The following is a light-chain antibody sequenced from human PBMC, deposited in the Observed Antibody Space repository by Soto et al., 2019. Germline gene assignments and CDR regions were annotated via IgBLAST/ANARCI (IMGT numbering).Light chain of an antibody. CDR3: QQYHNSPSA. J-gene: IGKJ1*01. CDR1: QSVTSSF. Sequence: EIVLTQSPGTLSLSPGERATLSCRASQSVTSSFLAWYQQKPGQAPRLLIYGASSRATGIPDRFSGSGSGTDFTLTISRLEPEDFAVYYCQQYHNSPSAFGQGTKVEIK. CDR2: GAS. V-gene: IGKV3-20*01.